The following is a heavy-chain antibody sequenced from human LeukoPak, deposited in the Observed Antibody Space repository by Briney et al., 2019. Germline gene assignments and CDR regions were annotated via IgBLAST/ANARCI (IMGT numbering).Heavy chain of an antibody. CDR3: ARLGWWDS. Sequence: PSETLSLTCTVSGDSVGNGKYYWGWIRQPPGKGLEWIGSIYYSGSTYYNPSLNSRVTISVDTSKNQFSLKLSSVTAADTAVYYCARLGWWDSWGQGTLVTVSS. CDR2: IYYSGST. V-gene: IGHV4-39*01. J-gene: IGHJ4*02. D-gene: IGHD2-15*01. CDR1: GDSVGNGKYY.